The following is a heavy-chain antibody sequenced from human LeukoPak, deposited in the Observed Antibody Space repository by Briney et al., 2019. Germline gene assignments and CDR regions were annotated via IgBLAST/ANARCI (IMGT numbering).Heavy chain of an antibody. D-gene: IGHD4-11*01. V-gene: IGHV3-7*03. CDR1: GFIFSNYW. CDR2: IKQDGTET. Sequence: GGSLRLSCAASGFIFSNYWMSWVRQAPGKGLEWVASIKQDGTETHYVDSVKGRFTISKDNAKNSLYLQLDSLRVEDTAVYYCAREDHSNYEYWGQGALVTVSS. CDR3: AREDHSNYEY. J-gene: IGHJ4*02.